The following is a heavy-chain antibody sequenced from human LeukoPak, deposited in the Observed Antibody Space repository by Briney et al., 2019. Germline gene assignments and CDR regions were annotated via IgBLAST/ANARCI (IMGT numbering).Heavy chain of an antibody. D-gene: IGHD4-23*01. Sequence: SETLSLTCAVYGGSFSGYYWSWIRQPPGKGLEWIGSIYHSGSTYYNPSLKSRVTISIDTSKNQFSLKLSSVTAADTAVYYCARNGGNSDFDYWGQGTLVTVSS. J-gene: IGHJ4*02. V-gene: IGHV4-34*01. CDR2: IYHSGST. CDR3: ARNGGNSDFDY. CDR1: GGSFSGYY.